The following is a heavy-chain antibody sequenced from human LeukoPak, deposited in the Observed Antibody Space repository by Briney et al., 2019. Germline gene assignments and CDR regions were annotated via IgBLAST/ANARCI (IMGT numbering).Heavy chain of an antibody. CDR1: GFTFSSYA. D-gene: IGHD6-13*01. J-gene: IGHJ4*02. V-gene: IGHV3-23*01. CDR2: ISGSGGST. Sequence: PGGSLRLSCAASGFTFSSYAMSWVRQAPGKGLEWVSAISGSGGSTYYADSVKGRFTISRDNSKNTLYLQMNSLRAEDTAVYYCAKGGVPSSSWYHFDYWGQGTLVTVSS. CDR3: AKGGVPSSSWYHFDY.